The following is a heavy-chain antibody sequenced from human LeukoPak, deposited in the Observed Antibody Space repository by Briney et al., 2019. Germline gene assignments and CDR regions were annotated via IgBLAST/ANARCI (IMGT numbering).Heavy chain of an antibody. Sequence: GGSLRLSCAASGFTFSSYEMNWVRQAPGKGLEGVSYISSGSSIYDADSVKGRFTISRDNAKNSLYLQMNSLRAEDTAVYYCARESIAVAGAPFDYWGQGTLVTVSS. D-gene: IGHD6-19*01. CDR3: ARESIAVAGAPFDY. CDR2: ISSGSSI. CDR1: GFTFSSYE. V-gene: IGHV3-48*03. J-gene: IGHJ4*02.